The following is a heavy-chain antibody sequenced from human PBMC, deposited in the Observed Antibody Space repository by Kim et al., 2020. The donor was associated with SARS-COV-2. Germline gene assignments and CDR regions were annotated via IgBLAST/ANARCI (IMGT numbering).Heavy chain of an antibody. J-gene: IGHJ6*01. D-gene: IGHD2-2*02. Sequence: SETLSLTCAVYGGSFSGYYWSWIRQPPGKGLEWIGEINHSGSTNYNPSLKSRVTISVDTSKNQFSLKLSSVTAADTAVYYCARNGGYCSSTSCYNYYYYG. CDR2: INHSGST. CDR1: GGSFSGYY. CDR3: ARNGGYCSSTSCYNYYYYG. V-gene: IGHV4-34*01.